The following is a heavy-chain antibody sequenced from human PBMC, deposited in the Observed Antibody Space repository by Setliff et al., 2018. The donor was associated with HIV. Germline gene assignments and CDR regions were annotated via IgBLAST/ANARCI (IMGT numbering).Heavy chain of an antibody. D-gene: IGHD2-21*02. CDR3: ARGDTTPIYPNYMDV. Sequence: GGSLRLSCAASGFTFSTYAMSWVRQAPGKGLEWVSSISPSGSYIYYADSMKGRFTISRDNAKNSLYLQMNSLTVEDTAVYYCARGDTTPIYPNYMDVWGKGTTVTVSS. J-gene: IGHJ6*03. CDR1: GFTFSTYA. V-gene: IGHV3-21*06. CDR2: ISPSGSYI.